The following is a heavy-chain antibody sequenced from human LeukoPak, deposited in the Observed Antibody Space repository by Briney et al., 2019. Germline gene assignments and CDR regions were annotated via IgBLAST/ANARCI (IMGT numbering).Heavy chain of an antibody. CDR1: GFSFSEHY. V-gene: IGHV3-11*01. CDR3: ARDLGHCSGGTCFAYGLDL. D-gene: IGHD2-15*01. Sequence: GGSLRLSCKASGFSFSEHYINWIRQAPGRGLEWVSFISGSGDSIHYTDSVKGRFTVSRDNGKDALYLQVNSLRAEDTAVYYCARDLGHCSGGTCFAYGLDLWGQGTVVSVSP. J-gene: IGHJ3*01. CDR2: ISGSGDSI.